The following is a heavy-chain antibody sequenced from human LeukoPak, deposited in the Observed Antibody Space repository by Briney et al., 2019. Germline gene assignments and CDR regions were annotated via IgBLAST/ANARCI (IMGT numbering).Heavy chain of an antibody. V-gene: IGHV4-39*07. Sequence: SETLSLTCTVSGGSISSSSYYWGWIRQPPGKGLEWIGSIYYSGSTYYNPSLKSRVTISVDTSKNQFSLKLSSVTAADTAVYYCARSPGRGSWYNWGQGTLVTVSS. J-gene: IGHJ4*02. CDR1: GGSISSSSYY. CDR3: ARSPGRGSWYN. D-gene: IGHD6-13*01. CDR2: IYYSGST.